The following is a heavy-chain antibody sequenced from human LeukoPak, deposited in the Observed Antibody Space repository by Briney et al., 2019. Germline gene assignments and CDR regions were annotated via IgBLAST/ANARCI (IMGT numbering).Heavy chain of an antibody. J-gene: IGHJ4*02. Sequence: SETLSLTCTVSGGSISSSSYYWGWIRQPPGKGLEWIGSIYYSGSTYYNPSLKSRVTISVDTSKNQFSLKLSSVTAADTAVYYCARITIFGVVIIPFDYWGQGTLVTVSS. CDR3: ARITIFGVVIIPFDY. V-gene: IGHV4-39*01. CDR2: IYYSGST. CDR1: GGSISSSSYY. D-gene: IGHD3-3*01.